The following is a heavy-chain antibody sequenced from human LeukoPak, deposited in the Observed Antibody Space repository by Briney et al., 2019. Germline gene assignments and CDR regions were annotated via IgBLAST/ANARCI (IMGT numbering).Heavy chain of an antibody. CDR2: IIPILGIA. Sequence: SVKVSCKASGGTFGSYAISWVRQAPGQGLEWMGRIIPILGIANYAQKFQGRVTITADKSTSTAYMELSSLRSEDTAVYYCARLGWVQLERRYFDYWGQGTLVTVSS. V-gene: IGHV1-69*04. CDR3: ARLGWVQLERRYFDY. J-gene: IGHJ4*02. CDR1: GGTFGSYA. D-gene: IGHD1-1*01.